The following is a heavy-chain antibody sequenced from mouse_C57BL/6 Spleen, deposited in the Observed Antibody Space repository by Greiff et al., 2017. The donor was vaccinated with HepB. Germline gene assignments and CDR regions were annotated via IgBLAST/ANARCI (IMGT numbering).Heavy chain of an antibody. D-gene: IGHD2-3*01. CDR2: IYPGSGST. J-gene: IGHJ4*01. V-gene: IGHV1-55*01. CDR1: GYTFTSYW. CDR3: ARTDQPDGYYPLYYAMDY. Sequence: VQLQQSGAELVKPGASVKMSCKASGYTFTSYWITWVKQRPGQGLEWIGDIYPGSGSTNYNEKFKSKATLTVDTSSSTAYMQLSSLTSEDSAVYYCARTDQPDGYYPLYYAMDYWGQGTSVTVSS.